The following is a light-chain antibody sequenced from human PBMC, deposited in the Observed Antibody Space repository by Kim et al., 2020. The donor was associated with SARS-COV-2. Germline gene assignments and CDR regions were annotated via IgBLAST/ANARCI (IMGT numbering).Light chain of an antibody. CDR2: GAS. CDR3: QQYATSPLT. Sequence: EIVLTQSPGTLSLSPGERATLSCRASQSVYNTYLAWYQQKPGQAPRLLISGASSRVTGIPDRFSGSGSGTDFTLTISRLEPEDFAVYYCQQYATSPLTFGGGTKVDIK. V-gene: IGKV3-20*01. J-gene: IGKJ4*01. CDR1: QSVYNTY.